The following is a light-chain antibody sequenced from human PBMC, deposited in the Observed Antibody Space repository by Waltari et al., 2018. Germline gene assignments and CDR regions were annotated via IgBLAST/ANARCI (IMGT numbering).Light chain of an antibody. V-gene: IGLV8-61*01. J-gene: IGLJ3*02. Sequence: QTVVTQEPSLSVSPGGTVTLTCALSSGSVSTTSYATWYQQSPGQAPRTLVYKADSRSSGVPDRFSGSSLGNKAALTITGAQAEDESDYYCALYMGSGIWVFGGGTKLTVL. CDR1: SGSVSTTSY. CDR2: KAD. CDR3: ALYMGSGIWV.